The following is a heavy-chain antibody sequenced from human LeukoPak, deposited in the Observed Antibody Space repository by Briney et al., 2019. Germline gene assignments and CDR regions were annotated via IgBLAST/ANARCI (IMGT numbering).Heavy chain of an antibody. J-gene: IGHJ4*02. V-gene: IGHV3-30*18. CDR1: GFTFSSYG. D-gene: IGHD1-26*01. Sequence: PGGSLRLSCAASGFTFSSYGMHWVRQAPGKGLEWVAVISYDGSNKYYADSVKGRFTISRDNSKNTLYLQMNSLRAEDTAVYYCAKDALRIVGATTADYWGQGTLVTVSS. CDR3: AKDALRIVGATTADY. CDR2: ISYDGSNK.